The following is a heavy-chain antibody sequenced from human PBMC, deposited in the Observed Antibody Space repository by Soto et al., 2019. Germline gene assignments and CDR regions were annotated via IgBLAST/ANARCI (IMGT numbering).Heavy chain of an antibody. CDR2: ISAYNGNT. D-gene: IGHD2-15*01. CDR1: GYTFTSYG. J-gene: IGHJ1*01. V-gene: IGHV1-18*01. Sequence: ASVKVSCKASGYTFTSYGISWVRQAPGQGLEWMGWISAYNGNTNYAQKLQGRVTMTTDTSTSTAYMELRSLRSDDTAVYYCGIEARPVDLYSCGQGALVTVSS. CDR3: GIEARPVDLYS.